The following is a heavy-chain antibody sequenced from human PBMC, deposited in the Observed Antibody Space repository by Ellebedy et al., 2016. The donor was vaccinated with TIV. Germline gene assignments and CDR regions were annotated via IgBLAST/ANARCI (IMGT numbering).Heavy chain of an antibody. J-gene: IGHJ6*02. CDR2: INPNSGGT. CDR3: ARDFCSGGSCLHYYYYGMDV. D-gene: IGHD2-15*01. V-gene: IGHV1-2*04. CDR1: GYTFTGYY. Sequence: ASVKVSCXASGYTFTGYYMHWVRQAPGQGLEWMGWINPNSGGTNYAQKFQGWVTMTRDTSISTAYMELSRLRSDDTAVYYCARDFCSGGSCLHYYYYGMDVWGQGTTVTVSS.